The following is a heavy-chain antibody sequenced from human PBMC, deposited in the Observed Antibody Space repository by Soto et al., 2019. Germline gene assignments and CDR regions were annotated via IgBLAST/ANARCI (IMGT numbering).Heavy chain of an antibody. CDR3: ARADGYGDYSFDYGMDV. CDR1: GGSISSGGYY. J-gene: IGHJ6*02. CDR2: IYYSGST. Sequence: PSETLSLTCTVSGGSISSGGYYWSWIRQHPGKGLEWIGYIYYSGSTYYNPSLKSRVTISVDTSKNQFSLKLSSVTAADTAVYYCARADGYGDYSFDYGMDVWGQGTTVTVSS. V-gene: IGHV4-31*03. D-gene: IGHD4-17*01.